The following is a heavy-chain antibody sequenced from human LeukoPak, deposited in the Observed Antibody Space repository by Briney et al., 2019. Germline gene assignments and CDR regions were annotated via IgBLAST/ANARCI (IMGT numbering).Heavy chain of an antibody. CDR3: AREKRKYYYDSSGYVDY. J-gene: IGHJ4*02. Sequence: ASVKASCKASGYTFTSYGISWVRQAPGQGLEWMGWISAYNGNTNYAQKLQGRVTMTTDTSTSTAYMELRSLRSDDTAVYYCAREKRKYYYDSSGYVDYWGQGTLVTVSS. CDR2: ISAYNGNT. CDR1: GYTFTSYG. D-gene: IGHD3-22*01. V-gene: IGHV1-18*01.